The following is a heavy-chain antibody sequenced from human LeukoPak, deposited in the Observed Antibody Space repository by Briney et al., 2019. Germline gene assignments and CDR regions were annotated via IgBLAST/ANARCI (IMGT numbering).Heavy chain of an antibody. CDR2: IIPIFGTA. CDR3: ASATVTNYYYYYGMDV. CDR1: GGTFSIYA. V-gene: IGHV1-69*13. D-gene: IGHD4-17*01. J-gene: IGHJ6*04. Sequence: SVKVSCKASGGTFSIYAISWVRQAPGQGLEWMGGIIPIFGTANYAQKFQGRVTITADESTSTAYMELSSLRSEDTAVYYCASATVTNYYYYYGMDVWGKGTTVTVSS.